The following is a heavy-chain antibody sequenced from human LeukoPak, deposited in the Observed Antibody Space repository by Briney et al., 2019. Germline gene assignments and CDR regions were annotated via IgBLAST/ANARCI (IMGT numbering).Heavy chain of an antibody. D-gene: IGHD5-18*01. CDR1: GGTFSSYA. Sequence: GASVKVSCKASGGTFSSYAISWVRQAPGQGLEWMGGIIPIFGTANYAQKFQGRVTITADKSTSTAYMELSSLRSEDTAVYYCASSLGYSYGYLDYWGQGTLVTVSS. V-gene: IGHV1-69*06. J-gene: IGHJ4*02. CDR2: IIPIFGTA. CDR3: ASSLGYSYGYLDY.